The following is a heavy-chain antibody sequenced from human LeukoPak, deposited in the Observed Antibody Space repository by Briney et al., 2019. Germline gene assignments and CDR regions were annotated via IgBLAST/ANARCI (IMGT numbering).Heavy chain of an antibody. J-gene: IGHJ4*02. Sequence: GASVKVSCKASGYTFTSYDINWVRQATGQGREWMGWMNPNSGNTGYAQKFQRRVTMTRNTSISTAHTELSSLRSEDTAVYYCARGDYGGNSSYWGQRTLVTVSS. CDR2: MNPNSGNT. CDR1: GYTFTSYD. CDR3: ARGDYGGNSSY. D-gene: IGHD4-23*01. V-gene: IGHV1-8*01.